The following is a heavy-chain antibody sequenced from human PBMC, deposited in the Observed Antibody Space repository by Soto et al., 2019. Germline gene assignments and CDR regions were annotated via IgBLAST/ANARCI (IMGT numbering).Heavy chain of an antibody. CDR3: ARRYGGNFDY. D-gene: IGHD1-26*01. CDR1: GGSISSYY. V-gene: IGHV4-59*01. CDR2: IYYSGST. J-gene: IGHJ4*02. Sequence: QVQLQESGPGLVKPSETLSLTCTVSGGSISSYYWSWIRQPPGKGLEWIGYIYYSGSTSYNPSLKSGVTISVDTSKTHSSLNLSSVTAADTAVYYCARRYGGNFDYWGQGTLVTVSS.